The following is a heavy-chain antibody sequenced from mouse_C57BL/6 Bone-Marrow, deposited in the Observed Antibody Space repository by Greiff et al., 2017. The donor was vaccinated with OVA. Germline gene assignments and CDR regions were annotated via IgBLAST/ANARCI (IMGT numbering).Heavy chain of an antibody. J-gene: IGHJ2*01. V-gene: IGHV1-19*01. D-gene: IGHD1-1*01. CDR3: ARITTVVRDY. CDR2: INPYNGGT. CDR1: GYTFTDYY. Sequence: VQLQQSGPVLVKPGASVKMSCKASGYTFTDYYMNWVKQSHVKSLEWIGVINPYNGGTSYNQKFKGKATLTVDKSSSTAYMELNSLTSEDSAVYYCARITTVVRDYWGQGTTLTVSS.